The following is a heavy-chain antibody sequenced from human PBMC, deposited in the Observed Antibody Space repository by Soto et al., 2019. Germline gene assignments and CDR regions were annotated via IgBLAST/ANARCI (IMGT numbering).Heavy chain of an antibody. D-gene: IGHD6-25*01. CDR2: ISYDGRNK. J-gene: IGHJ1*01. CDR3: ANAERIQYFQH. V-gene: IGHV3-30*18. CDR1: GFTFSSYG. Sequence: QVQLVESGGGVVQPGSSLRLSCAASGFTFSSYGMHWVRQAPVKGLEWVAVISYDGRNKYYADSVKGRVTISRDNSKNTLYLQMNSLRAEDTAVYYCANAERIQYFQHWGQGTLVPVSS.